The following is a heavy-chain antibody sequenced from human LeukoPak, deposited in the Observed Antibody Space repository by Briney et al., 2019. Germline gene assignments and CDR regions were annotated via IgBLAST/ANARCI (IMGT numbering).Heavy chain of an antibody. V-gene: IGHV1-46*03. CDR2: INPSGDST. D-gene: IGHD3-9*01. J-gene: IGHJ4*02. CDR1: GYTFTSYY. CDR3: AVPNFDWLLKGPLVY. Sequence: VASVKVSCKASGYTFTSYYMHWVRQAPGQGLEWMGIINPSGDSTSYAQKFQGRVTMTRDTSTSTVYMELSSLRSEDTAVYYCAVPNFDWLLKGPLVYWGQGTLVTVSS.